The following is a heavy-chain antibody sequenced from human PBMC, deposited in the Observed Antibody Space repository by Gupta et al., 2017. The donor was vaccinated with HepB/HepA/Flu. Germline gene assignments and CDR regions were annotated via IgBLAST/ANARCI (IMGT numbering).Heavy chain of an antibody. D-gene: IGHD3-3*01. CDR3: AKELECYQFDY. J-gene: IGHJ4*02. CDR1: ALTFSNNA. V-gene: IGHV3-23*01. Sequence: EVQLLEFGGGLVQPGGSLRLSCAASALTFSNNAMSWVRQIPRKGLQWVSTISGNGGSTYYADSVKGRFTISRDNSKNTLYLQMNSLRAEDTAIYYCAKELECYQFDYWGQGTLVTV. CDR2: ISGNGGST.